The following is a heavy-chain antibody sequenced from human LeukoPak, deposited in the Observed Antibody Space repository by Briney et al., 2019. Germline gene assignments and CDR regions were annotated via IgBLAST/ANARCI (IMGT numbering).Heavy chain of an antibody. Sequence: PSETLSLTCSVSGDSDGSISSTSYYWGWIRQPPGKGLEWIGSIYHSGSTYYNPSLKSRVTISVDTSKNQFSLKLSSVTAADTAVYYCARHIRAYYDSSGYYTPPFYFDSWGQGTLVTVSS. V-gene: IGHV4-39*01. CDR1: GDSDGSISSTSYY. D-gene: IGHD3-22*01. CDR3: ARHIRAYYDSSGYYTPPFYFDS. J-gene: IGHJ4*02. CDR2: IYHSGST.